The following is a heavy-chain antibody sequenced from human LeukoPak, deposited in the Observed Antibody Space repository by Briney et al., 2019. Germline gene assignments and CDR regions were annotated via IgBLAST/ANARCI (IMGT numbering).Heavy chain of an antibody. CDR1: GFTVSSNY. CDR3: ARDTRNWADY. D-gene: IGHD7-27*01. J-gene: IGHJ4*02. Sequence: GGSLRLSCAASGFTVSSNYMNWVRQTPGKGLEWIAYIGSGSSTIYYADSVKGRLTVSSDNAKNSLFLQVNSLRDEDTAVYYCARDTRNWADYWGQGTLVTVSS. V-gene: IGHV3-48*02. CDR2: IGSGSSTI.